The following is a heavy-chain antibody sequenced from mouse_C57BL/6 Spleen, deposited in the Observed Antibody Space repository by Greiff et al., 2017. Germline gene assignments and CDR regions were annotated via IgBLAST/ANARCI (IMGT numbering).Heavy chain of an antibody. J-gene: IGHJ3*01. V-gene: IGHV1-64*01. D-gene: IGHD2-4*01. Sequence: QVQLQQPGAELVKPGASVKLSCKASGYTFTSYWMHWVKQRPGQGLEWIGMIHPTSGSTNYNEKFKSKATLTVDKSSSTAYMQLSSLTSEDSAVYDCARAGSTMSTRLDYWGQGTLVTVSA. CDR2: IHPTSGST. CDR3: ARAGSTMSTRLDY. CDR1: GYTFTSYW.